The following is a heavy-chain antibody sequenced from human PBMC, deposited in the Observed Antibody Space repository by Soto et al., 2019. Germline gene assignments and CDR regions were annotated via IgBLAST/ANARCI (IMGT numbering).Heavy chain of an antibody. V-gene: IGHV4-39*01. Sequence: QLQLQESGPGLVKPSETLSLTCTVSGGSISSSSYYWGWIRQPPGKGLEWIGSIYYSGSTYYNPSLKSRVTISVDTSKNQFSLKLSSVTAADTAVYYCARHRLEPQLTYNWFDPWSQGTLVTVSS. CDR3: ARHRLEPQLTYNWFDP. D-gene: IGHD1-1*01. J-gene: IGHJ5*02. CDR1: GGSISSSSYY. CDR2: IYYSGST.